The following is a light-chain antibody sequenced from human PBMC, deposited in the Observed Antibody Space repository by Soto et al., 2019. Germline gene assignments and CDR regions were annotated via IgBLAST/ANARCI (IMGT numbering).Light chain of an antibody. J-gene: IGLJ1*01. Sequence: QSVLTQPPSASGTPGQRVTISCSTSSSNLGDNTVNWYQQVPGAAPKLLIYSYDQRPSGVPDRFSGSKSGTSASLAISGLQSEDDADYYCAAWDASLDGYVFGTGTKLTVL. CDR1: SSNLGDNT. CDR3: AAWDASLDGYV. CDR2: SYD. V-gene: IGLV1-44*01.